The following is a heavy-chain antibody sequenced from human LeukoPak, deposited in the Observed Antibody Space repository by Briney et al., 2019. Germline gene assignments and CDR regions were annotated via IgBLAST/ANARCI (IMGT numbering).Heavy chain of an antibody. CDR1: GGSISSTSYY. V-gene: IGHV4-39*01. CDR3: ARYEYASGHFDY. J-gene: IGHJ4*02. Sequence: KPSETLSLTCTVSGGSISSTSYYWGWIRQPPGKGLEWIGSIYYGGSTYYNPSLRSRVTMSVDTSKNHFSLKLTSVTAADTAVYYCARYEYASGHFDYWGQGSLVTVSS. D-gene: IGHD3-10*01. CDR2: IYYGGST.